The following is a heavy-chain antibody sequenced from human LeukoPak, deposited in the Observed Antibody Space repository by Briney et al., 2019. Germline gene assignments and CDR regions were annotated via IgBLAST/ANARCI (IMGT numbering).Heavy chain of an antibody. J-gene: IGHJ4*02. CDR2: IYYSGST. CDR3: ARVRYNWNRDFDY. V-gene: IGHV4-39*07. D-gene: IGHD1-20*01. Sequence: GSLRLSCAASGFTFSSYWMSWIRQPPGKGLEWIGSIYYSGSTYYNPSLKSRVTISVDTSKNQFSLKLSSVTAADTAVYYCARVRYNWNRDFDYWGQGTLVTVSS. CDR1: GFTFSSYW.